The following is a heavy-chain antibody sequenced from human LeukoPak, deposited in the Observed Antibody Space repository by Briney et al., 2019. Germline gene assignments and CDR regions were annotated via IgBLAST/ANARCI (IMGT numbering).Heavy chain of an antibody. D-gene: IGHD6-13*01. CDR3: ARGRGGQQVYYFDY. CDR1: GYTFTSYG. V-gene: IGHV1-2*02. J-gene: IGHJ4*02. Sequence: ASVKVSCKASGYTFTSYGISWVRQAPGQGLEWMGWISPNSGSTNNARKFQGRVTMTRDTSINTAYMELSSLRSDDTAIYYCARGRGGQQVYYFDYWGQGTQVTVTS. CDR2: ISPNSGST.